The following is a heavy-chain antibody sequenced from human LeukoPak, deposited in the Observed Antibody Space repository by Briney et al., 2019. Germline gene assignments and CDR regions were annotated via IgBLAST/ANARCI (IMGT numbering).Heavy chain of an antibody. CDR2: ITGNGGSA. D-gene: IGHD3-22*01. V-gene: IGHV3-20*04. J-gene: IGHJ4*02. CDR1: GFTFYDYG. Sequence: RPGESLRHSCAATGFTFYDYGVRRAREVPGKGLEWVTGITGNGGSAGYGDSVKGRFTISRDNAKNTLYLQMNIVRAEDTAVYYCARYLRYYYDSSGHYFDYWGPGALVTVSS. CDR3: ARYLRYYYDSSGHYFDY.